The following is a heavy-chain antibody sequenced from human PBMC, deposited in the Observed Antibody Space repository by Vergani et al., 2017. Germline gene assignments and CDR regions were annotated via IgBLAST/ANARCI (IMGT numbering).Heavy chain of an antibody. Sequence: EVQLVQSGAEVKKPGESLNISCKGSGYSFTSYWIAWVRQMPGKGLEGMGIIYPGDSDTRYSPSFQGQVTISADKSISTAYLQWSSLKVSDTAMYYCSTANPSKPRSYYVGPLGYWGQGTLVTVSS. CDR1: GYSFTSYW. CDR3: STANPSKPRSYYVGPLGY. CDR2: IYPGDSDT. J-gene: IGHJ4*02. D-gene: IGHD1-26*01. V-gene: IGHV5-51*01.